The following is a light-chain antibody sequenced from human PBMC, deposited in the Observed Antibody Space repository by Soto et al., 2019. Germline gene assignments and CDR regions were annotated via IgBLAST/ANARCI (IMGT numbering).Light chain of an antibody. CDR3: AARDDSLNGLV. V-gene: IGLV1-44*01. J-gene: IGLJ1*01. CDR1: SSNIGSNT. CDR2: NNN. Sequence: QLVLTQPPSASGTPGQRVTISCSGSSSNIGSNTVNWYQQLPGTAPKLLIYNNNQRPSGVPDRFSGSKSGTSASLAISGLQSEDEADYYCAARDDSLNGLVFVTETKLTLL.